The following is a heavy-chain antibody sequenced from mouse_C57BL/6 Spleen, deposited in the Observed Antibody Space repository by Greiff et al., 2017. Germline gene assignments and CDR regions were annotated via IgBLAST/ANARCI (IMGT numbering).Heavy chain of an antibody. V-gene: IGHV1-42*01. Sequence: EVQVVESGPELVKPGASVKISCKASGYSFTGYYMNWVKQSPEKSLEWIGEINPSTGGTTYNQKFKAKATLTVDKSSSTAYMQLKSLTSEDSAVYYCALIYYGNPFAYWGQGTLVTVSA. CDR2: INPSTGGT. D-gene: IGHD2-1*01. J-gene: IGHJ3*01. CDR3: ALIYYGNPFAY. CDR1: GYSFTGYY.